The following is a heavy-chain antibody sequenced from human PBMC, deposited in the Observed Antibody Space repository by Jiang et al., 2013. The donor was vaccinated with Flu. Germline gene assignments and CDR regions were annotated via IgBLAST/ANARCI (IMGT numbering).Heavy chain of an antibody. CDR2: IIPIFGTA. Sequence: GGTFSSYAISWVRQAPGQGLEWMGGIIPIFGTANYAQKFQGRVTITADESTSTAYMELSSLRSEDTAVYYCARDYYDSSGYSTGAFDIWGQGTMVTVSS. V-gene: IGHV1-69*01. D-gene: IGHD3-22*01. CDR3: ARDYYDSSGYSTGAFDI. CDR1: GGTFSSYA. J-gene: IGHJ3*02.